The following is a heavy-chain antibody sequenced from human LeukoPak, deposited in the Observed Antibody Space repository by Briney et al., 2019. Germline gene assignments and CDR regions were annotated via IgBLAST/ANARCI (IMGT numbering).Heavy chain of an antibody. CDR2: ILPIFGSA. V-gene: IGHV1-69*13. J-gene: IGHJ5*02. Sequence: ASVKVSCKASGDSFKSYVINWVRQAPGQGLEWMGGILPIFGSAIYAQHFRGRLTITAAESTNTAYMELHRLRSDDTALYYCARAEDQGRYFDWLPGFDPWGQGTLVTVSS. CDR3: ARAEDQGRYFDWLPGFDP. CDR1: GDSFKSYV. D-gene: IGHD3-9*01.